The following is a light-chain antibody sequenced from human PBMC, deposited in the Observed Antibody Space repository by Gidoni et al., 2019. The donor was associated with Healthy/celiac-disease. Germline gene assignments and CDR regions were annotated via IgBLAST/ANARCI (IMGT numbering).Light chain of an antibody. CDR3: QSYDSSLSGSEV. V-gene: IGLV1-40*01. CDR2: CNI. CDR1: SSNIGAGYD. Sequence: QSVLTQPPSVSGAPGQRVTISCTGSSSNIGAGYDVHWYQQLPGTAPKLLIYCNINRPSGVPDRFSGSKSGTSASLAITGLQAEDEADYYCQSYDSSLSGSEVFGGGTKLTVL. J-gene: IGLJ3*02.